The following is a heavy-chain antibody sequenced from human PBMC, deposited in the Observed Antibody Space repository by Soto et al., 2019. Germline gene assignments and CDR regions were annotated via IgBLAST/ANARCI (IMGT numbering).Heavy chain of an antibody. J-gene: IGHJ4*02. CDR2: ISGSGGST. D-gene: IGHD4-17*01. CDR1: GFTFSSYA. Sequence: QPGGSLRLSCAASGFTFSSYAMSWVRQAPGKGLEWVSAISGSGGSTYYADSVKGRFTISRDNSKNTLYLQMNSLRAEDTAVYYCAKDSGDYEVGLPDYWGQGTLVTVSS. CDR3: AKDSGDYEVGLPDY. V-gene: IGHV3-23*01.